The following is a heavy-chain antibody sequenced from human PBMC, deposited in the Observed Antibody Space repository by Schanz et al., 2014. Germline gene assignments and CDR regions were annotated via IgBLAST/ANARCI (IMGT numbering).Heavy chain of an antibody. V-gene: IGHV1-69*09. D-gene: IGHD4-17*01. Sequence: QVQLVQSGAEMKKPGASVKVSCKASGYTFTGYYMHWVRQAPGQGLEWMGRIIPILGIANYAQKFQGRVTITADRSTSTAYMELSSLRSEDTAVYYCARGYGDSPTDFWGQGTLVTVSS. CDR1: GYTFTGYY. CDR3: ARGYGDSPTDF. CDR2: IIPILGIA. J-gene: IGHJ4*02.